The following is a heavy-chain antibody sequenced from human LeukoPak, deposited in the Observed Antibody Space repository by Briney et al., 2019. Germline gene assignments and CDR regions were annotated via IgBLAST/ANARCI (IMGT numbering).Heavy chain of an antibody. D-gene: IGHD3-22*01. J-gene: IGHJ4*02. V-gene: IGHV3-9*01. Sequence: PGRSLRLSCAASGFTFDDYAMHWVRQAPGKGLEWVSAISWNSDKIDYADSVRGRFTISRDNAKNSLYLQMISLRPEDTAVYFCAKEHYYYVSRGYFGLWGQGALVTVSS. CDR2: ISWNSDKI. CDR1: GFTFDDYA. CDR3: AKEHYYYVSRGYFGL.